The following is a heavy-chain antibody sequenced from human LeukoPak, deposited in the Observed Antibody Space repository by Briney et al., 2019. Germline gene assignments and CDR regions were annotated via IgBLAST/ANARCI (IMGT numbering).Heavy chain of an antibody. J-gene: IGHJ6*02. D-gene: IGHD3-3*01. CDR3: ARDSKTLYDFWSGYPYDYYYYYGMDV. CDR1: GFTFSSYS. CDR2: ISSSSSYI. Sequence: GGSLRLSCAASGFTFSSYSMNWVRQAPGKGLEWVSSISSSSSYIYYADSVKGRFTISRDNAKNSLYLQMNSLRAEDTAVYYCARDSKTLYDFWSGYPYDYYYYYGMDVWGQGTTVTVSS. V-gene: IGHV3-21*01.